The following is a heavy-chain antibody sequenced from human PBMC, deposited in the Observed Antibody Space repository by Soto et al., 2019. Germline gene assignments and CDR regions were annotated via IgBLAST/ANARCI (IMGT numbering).Heavy chain of an antibody. J-gene: IGHJ4*02. CDR2: ISSSSSYI. CDR1: WGTFVGHS. CDR3: AKQHQFSSGYSGDFDY. Sequence: PGVSLRVSCAAAWGTFVGHSRNCVRQEPGKGLEWVSSISSSSSYIYYADSVKGRFTISRDNAKNSLYLQMNSLRAEDTAVYFCAKQHQFSSGYSGDFDYWGQGTLVTVSS. V-gene: IGHV3-21*01. D-gene: IGHD3-9*01.